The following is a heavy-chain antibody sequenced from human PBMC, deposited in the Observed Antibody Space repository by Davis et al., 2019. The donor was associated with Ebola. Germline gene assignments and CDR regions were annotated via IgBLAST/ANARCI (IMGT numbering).Heavy chain of an antibody. J-gene: IGHJ4*02. D-gene: IGHD3-3*01. CDR2: ISGSGGST. CDR3: AKAPVRFLEWFTTDY. CDR1: GFTFSNYA. V-gene: IGHV3-23*01. Sequence: GESLKIPCAASGFTFSNYAMSWVRQAPGKGLEWVSAISGSGGSTYYAGSVKGRFTISRDNSRNTLYLQMNSLRAEDTAVYYCAKAPVRFLEWFTTDYWGKGTLVTVSS.